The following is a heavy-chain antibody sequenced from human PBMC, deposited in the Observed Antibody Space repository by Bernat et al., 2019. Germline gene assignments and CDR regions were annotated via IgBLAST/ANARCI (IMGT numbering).Heavy chain of an antibody. V-gene: IGHV3-33*08. CDR2: IWYDGSNK. D-gene: IGHD3-10*01. Sequence: VQLVESGGGLVKPGGSLRLSCAASGFTFSSYGMHWVRQAPGKGLEWVAVIWYDGSNKYYADSVKGRFTISRDNSKNTLYLQMNSLRAEDTAVYYCARDATWFEQNYFDYWGQGTLVTVSS. CDR1: GFTFSSYG. J-gene: IGHJ4*02. CDR3: ARDATWFEQNYFDY.